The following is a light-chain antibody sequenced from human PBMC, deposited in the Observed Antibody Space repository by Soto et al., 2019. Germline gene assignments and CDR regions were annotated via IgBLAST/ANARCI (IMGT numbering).Light chain of an antibody. CDR1: QGINSW. CDR2: AAS. Sequence: DIPMTQSPSSVSASVGDRVTITCRASQGINSWLAWYQQEPGKAPKLLIYAASTLQSGVPSRFSGSGSGTDFTLTISSLQPEDFATYYCQQANSFPHTFGQGTKLEIK. CDR3: QQANSFPHT. J-gene: IGKJ2*01. V-gene: IGKV1D-12*01.